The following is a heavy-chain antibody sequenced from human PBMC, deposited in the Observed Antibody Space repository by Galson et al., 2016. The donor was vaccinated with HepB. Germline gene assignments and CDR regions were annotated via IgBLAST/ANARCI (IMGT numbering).Heavy chain of an antibody. D-gene: IGHD6-13*01. J-gene: IGHJ4*02. Sequence: SLRLSCAASGFTFSTYGLHWVRQAPGKGLEWVAVIWSDANNKFYADSVKGRFTISRDNSKNTVYLQLNSLRGEDTAVYYCARAGREVPAGSFDYWGQGTRVIVSS. V-gene: IGHV3-33*01. CDR3: ARAGREVPAGSFDY. CDR2: IWSDANNK. CDR1: GFTFSTYG.